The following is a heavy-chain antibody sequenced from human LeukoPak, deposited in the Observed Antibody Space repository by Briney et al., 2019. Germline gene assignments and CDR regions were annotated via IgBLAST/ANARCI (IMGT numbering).Heavy chain of an antibody. CDR1: GFTFNNYW. J-gene: IGHJ3*01. V-gene: IGHV3-74*01. CDR3: AKEIDGFDV. Sequence: GGSLRLSCAAYGFTFNNYWMHWVRQAPGMGLVWVSSIRFDGGDTAYADSAKGRFTISRDNAKNTMFLQMNNLRAEDTAVYYCAKEIDGFDVWGQGTLVTVSS. CDR2: IRFDGGDT.